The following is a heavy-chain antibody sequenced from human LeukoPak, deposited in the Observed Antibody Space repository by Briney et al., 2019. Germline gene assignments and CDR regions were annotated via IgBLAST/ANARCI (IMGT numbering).Heavy chain of an antibody. J-gene: IGHJ4*02. CDR1: GYSISSGYY. CDR2: IYHSGST. D-gene: IGHD3-16*01. Sequence: SETLSLTCTVSGYSISSGYYWGWIRQPPGKGLEWIGSIYHSGSTYYNPSLKSRVTISVDTSKNQFSLKLSSVTAADTAVYYCARVGGSSLYYFDYWGQGTLVTVSS. V-gene: IGHV4-38-2*02. CDR3: ARVGGSSLYYFDY.